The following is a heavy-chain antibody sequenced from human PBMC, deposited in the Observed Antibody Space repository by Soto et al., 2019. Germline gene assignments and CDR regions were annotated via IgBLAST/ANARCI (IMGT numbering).Heavy chain of an antibody. V-gene: IGHV4-39*01. J-gene: IGHJ6*02. CDR1: GGSISSSSYY. D-gene: IGHD3-22*01. CDR3: ARRLYYDSSGFEGGGMDV. Sequence: QRQLQESGPGLVKPSETLSLTCTVSGGSISSSSYYWGWIRQPPGKGLEWIGSIYYRGSTFYNPSLKSRDTISLDTSKNQCSLQLSSVTAADTAVYYCARRLYYDSSGFEGGGMDVWGQGTTVTVSS. CDR2: IYYRGST.